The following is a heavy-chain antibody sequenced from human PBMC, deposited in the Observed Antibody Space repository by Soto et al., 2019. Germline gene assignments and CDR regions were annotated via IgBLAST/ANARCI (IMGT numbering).Heavy chain of an antibody. CDR1: GFTFSDYG. CDR3: AKDPYRGGHYQPTYFDC. Sequence: QVQLVESGGGVVQPGMSLRLSCAASGFTFSDYGIHWVRQAPGKGLEWVAFISYSGNDKYYTDSVKGRFTISRDNSKNTLYLQMNSLRAEDAAIYYCAKDPYRGGHYQPTYFDCWGQGTLVTVSS. CDR2: ISYSGNDK. J-gene: IGHJ4*02. D-gene: IGHD2-21*01. V-gene: IGHV3-30*18.